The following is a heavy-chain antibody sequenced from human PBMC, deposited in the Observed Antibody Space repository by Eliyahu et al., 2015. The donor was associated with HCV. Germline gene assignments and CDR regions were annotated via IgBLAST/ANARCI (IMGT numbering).Heavy chain of an antibody. D-gene: IGHD5-18*01. V-gene: IGHV3-49*05. CDR1: GFPLGDFA. CDR2: IGSKANGGTT. CDR3: TRARGYSYGYPDY. Sequence: EVQLVDSGGGLVKPGRSXRLSCTASGFPLGDFALXWFRQAPGKGLEGVXFIGSKANGGTTEYAASLKGRFTISRDDSKRFAYLQMNSLKSEDTAVYYCTRARGYSYGYPDYWGQGTLVTVSS. J-gene: IGHJ4*02.